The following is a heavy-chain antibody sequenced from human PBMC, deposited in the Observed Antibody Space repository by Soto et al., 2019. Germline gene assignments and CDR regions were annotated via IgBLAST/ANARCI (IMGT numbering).Heavy chain of an antibody. D-gene: IGHD2-15*01. Sequence: QVQLVQSGAEVKKPGSSVKVSCKASGGTFSSYAISWVRQAPGQGLEWMGGIIPIFGTANYAQKFQGRVTITADESTSTAYMELSSLRSEDTAVYYCARDQFLFGSGGSCSHWYFDLWGRGTLVTVSS. J-gene: IGHJ2*01. CDR1: GGTFSSYA. CDR2: IIPIFGTA. V-gene: IGHV1-69*01. CDR3: ARDQFLFGSGGSCSHWYFDL.